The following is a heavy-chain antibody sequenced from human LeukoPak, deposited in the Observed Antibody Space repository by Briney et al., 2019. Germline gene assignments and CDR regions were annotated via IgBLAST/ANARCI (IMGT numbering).Heavy chain of an antibody. CDR1: GFTFSSYG. Sequence: PGGSLRLSCAASGFTFSSYGMSWVRQAPGKGLEWVSAISGGGGSTYYADSVKGRFTISRDNSKNTLYLQMNSLRAEDTAVYYCAKDLYSSGWYAHLDYWGQGTLVTVSS. CDR2: ISGGGGST. V-gene: IGHV3-23*01. CDR3: AKDLYSSGWYAHLDY. D-gene: IGHD6-19*01. J-gene: IGHJ4*02.